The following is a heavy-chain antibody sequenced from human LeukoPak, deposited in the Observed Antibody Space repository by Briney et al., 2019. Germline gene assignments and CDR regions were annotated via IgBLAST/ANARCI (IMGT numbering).Heavy chain of an antibody. Sequence: GGSLRLSCAASGLTVSSNFLSWVRQAPGKGLEWVSVIYSGGSTYFAESVKGRFTLSRDNPKNTVYLQMNSLRAEDTATYYCARVAVSGPTGWFDSWGQGTLVIVSS. CDR3: ARVAVSGPTGWFDS. CDR1: GLTVSSNF. D-gene: IGHD2-8*02. J-gene: IGHJ5*01. V-gene: IGHV3-66*01. CDR2: IYSGGST.